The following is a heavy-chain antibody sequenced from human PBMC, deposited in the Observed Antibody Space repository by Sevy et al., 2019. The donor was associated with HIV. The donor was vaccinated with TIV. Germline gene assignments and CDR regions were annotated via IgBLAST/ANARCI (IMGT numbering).Heavy chain of an antibody. CDR3: ARAFITIFGVVDYGMDV. CDR2: ISSSSNYI. V-gene: IGHV3-21*01. D-gene: IGHD3-3*01. CDR1: GFTFSSYS. J-gene: IGHJ6*02. Sequence: GGSLRLSCAASGFTFSSYSMNWVRQAPGKGLEWVSSISSSSNYIYYADSVKGRFTISMDNAKNSLYLQMNSLRAEDTAVYYCARAFITIFGVVDYGMDVWGQGTTVTVSS.